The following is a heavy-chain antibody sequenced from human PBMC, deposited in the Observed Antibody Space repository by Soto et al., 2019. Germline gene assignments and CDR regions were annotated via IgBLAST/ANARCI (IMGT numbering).Heavy chain of an antibody. CDR1: GFTFDSFA. CDR2: ISASGVST. V-gene: IGHV3-23*01. D-gene: IGHD3-16*01. Sequence: EVQLLESGRGLEQPGGSLRLACAASGFTFDSFAMTWVRQAPGKGLEWVSAISASGVSTFYADSVKGRFTFSGDRSKNTLYLQMHSLRAEDTAVYYCARGAVMPDSWGQGELVTFSS. J-gene: IGHJ4*02. CDR3: ARGAVMPDS.